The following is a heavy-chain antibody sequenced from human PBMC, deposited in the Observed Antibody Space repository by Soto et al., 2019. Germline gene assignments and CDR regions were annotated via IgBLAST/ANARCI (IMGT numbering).Heavy chain of an antibody. D-gene: IGHD3-22*01. CDR1: GLTFSSHA. Sequence: GGSLILSCGASGLTFSSHAMHWVRQAPGKGLEWVSVISYDGSNKYYADSVKGRFTISRDNSKNTLFLQMNSLKPEDTAVYYCARDYRNYYDSGAYSYWGQGTLVTVSS. CDR2: ISYDGSNK. CDR3: ARDYRNYYDSGAYSY. J-gene: IGHJ4*02. V-gene: IGHV3-30*14.